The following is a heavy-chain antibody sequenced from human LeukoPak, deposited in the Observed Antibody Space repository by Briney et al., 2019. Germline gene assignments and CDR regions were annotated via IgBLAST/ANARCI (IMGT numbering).Heavy chain of an antibody. Sequence: GGSLRLSCAASGLTFSNYDMSWVRQAPGKGLEWVSAISGSGAGTYYTESVEGRFTISRDNSKNTLYLQMNSLRGEDTAVYYCAKRGTYYGGFDYWGQGTLVTVSS. CDR2: ISGSGAGT. CDR3: AKRGTYYGGFDY. J-gene: IGHJ4*02. V-gene: IGHV3-23*01. CDR1: GLTFSNYD. D-gene: IGHD1-26*01.